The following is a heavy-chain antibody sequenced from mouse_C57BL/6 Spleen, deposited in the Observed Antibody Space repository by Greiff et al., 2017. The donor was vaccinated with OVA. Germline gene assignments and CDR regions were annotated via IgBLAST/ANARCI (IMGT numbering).Heavy chain of an antibody. CDR2: IYPGDGDT. V-gene: IGHV1-82*01. Sequence: QVQLQQSGPELVKPGASVKISCKASGYAFSSSWMNWVKQRPGKGLEWIGRIYPGDGDTNYSGKFKGKATLTADKSSSTAYMQLSSLTSEDSAVYFCAREEKIGQGFAYWGQGTLVTVSA. CDR1: GYAFSSSW. J-gene: IGHJ3*01. D-gene: IGHD3-3*01. CDR3: AREEKIGQGFAY.